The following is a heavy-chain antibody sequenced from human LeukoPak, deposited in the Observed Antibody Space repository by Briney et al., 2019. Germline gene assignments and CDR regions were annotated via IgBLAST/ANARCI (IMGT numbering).Heavy chain of an antibody. CDR3: ARDRNWGSAAHHFDL. J-gene: IGHJ4*02. CDR1: GFTFRSYG. Sequence: GGSLRLSCAASGFTFRSYGMHWVRQAPGKGLEWVAVIWYDGSNKIYADAVKGRFTFSRDNSKNMLYLQMNSLRAEDTAVYYCARDRNWGSAAHHFDLWGQGTLVSASS. CDR2: IWYDGSNK. D-gene: IGHD7-27*01. V-gene: IGHV3-33*01.